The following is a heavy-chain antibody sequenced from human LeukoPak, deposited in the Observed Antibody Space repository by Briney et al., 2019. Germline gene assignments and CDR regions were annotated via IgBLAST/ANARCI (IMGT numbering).Heavy chain of an antibody. J-gene: IGHJ6*02. Sequence: GGSLRLSCAASGFTFSSYAMSWVRQAPGKGLEWVSAISGSGGSTDYADSVKGRFTISRDNSKNTLYLLMNSLRAEDTAVYYRAKDGGHLYSSGWYYYGMDVWGQGTTVTVSS. V-gene: IGHV3-23*01. D-gene: IGHD6-19*01. CDR3: AKDGGHLYSSGWYYYGMDV. CDR2: ISGSGGST. CDR1: GFTFSSYA.